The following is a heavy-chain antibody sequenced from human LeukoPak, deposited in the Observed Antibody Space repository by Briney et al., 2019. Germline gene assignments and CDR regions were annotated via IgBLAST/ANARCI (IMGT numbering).Heavy chain of an antibody. CDR3: AKDMYHLVPPYFYY. J-gene: IGHJ4*02. CDR2: SIWNCGSI. Sequence: GGSLRLSCAASGFTLDDDAREWVRQARGRGVEWVSGSIWNCGSICYAGSVKGRFTLSRDNAHNSLYLQMNSLRAEDTALYYCAKDMYHLVPPYFYYWGQETLVTLSS. CDR1: GFTLDDDA. V-gene: IGHV3-9*01. D-gene: IGHD3-10*01.